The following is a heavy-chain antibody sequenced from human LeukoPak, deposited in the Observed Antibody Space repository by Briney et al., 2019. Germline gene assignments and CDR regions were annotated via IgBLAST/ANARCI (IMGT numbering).Heavy chain of an antibody. CDR2: ISSSSSYI. V-gene: IGHV3-21*01. CDR1: GFTFSSYS. Sequence: GGSLRLSCAASGFTFSSYSMNWVRQAPGKGLEWVSSISSSSSYIYYADSVKGRFTISRDNAKNSLYLQMNSLRAEDTAVYYCARAWSSIEYCTNGVCYTGPDPWGQGTLVTVSS. CDR3: ARAWSSIEYCTNGVCYTGPDP. J-gene: IGHJ5*02. D-gene: IGHD2-8*01.